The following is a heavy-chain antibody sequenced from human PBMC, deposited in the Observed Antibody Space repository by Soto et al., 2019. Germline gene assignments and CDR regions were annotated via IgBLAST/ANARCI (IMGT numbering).Heavy chain of an antibody. J-gene: IGHJ4*02. D-gene: IGHD4-4*01. CDR1: GFTFSSYA. CDR2: ISGSGGST. V-gene: IGHV3-23*01. CDR3: AKDSNKYSSSLRGRYFDY. Sequence: PGGSLRLSCAASGFTFSSYAMSWVRQAPGKGLEWVSAISGSGGSTYYADSVKGRFTISRDNSKNTLYLQMNSLGAEDTAVYYCAKDSNKYSSSLRGRYFDYWGQGIGVTVSS.